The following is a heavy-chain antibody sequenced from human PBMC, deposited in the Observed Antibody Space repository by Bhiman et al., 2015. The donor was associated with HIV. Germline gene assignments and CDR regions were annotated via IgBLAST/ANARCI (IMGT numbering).Heavy chain of an antibody. V-gene: IGHV3-30*02. D-gene: IGHD1-7*01. J-gene: IGHJ6*02. CDR1: GFTFSFYG. CDR3: ARDRPYNWNWGGYFYGLDV. CDR2: IRYDGSHK. Sequence: QVQLVESGGGVVQPGGSLRLSCAASGFTFSFYGMYWVRQAPGKGLEWVAFIRYDGSHKYYADSVKGRFTISRDNSQNTLYLQMNSLRAEDTAVFYCARDRPYNWNWGGYFYGLDVWGQGTTVTVSS.